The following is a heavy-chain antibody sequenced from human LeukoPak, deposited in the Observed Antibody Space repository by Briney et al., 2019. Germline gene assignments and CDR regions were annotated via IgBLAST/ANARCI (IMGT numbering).Heavy chain of an antibody. V-gene: IGHV4-59*01. CDR3: ARVNSQRFLEWLPYGYYFDY. D-gene: IGHD3-3*01. J-gene: IGHJ4*02. CDR1: GGSISSYY. Sequence: SGTLSLTCTVSGGSISSYYWSWIRQPPGKGLEWIGYIYYSGSTNYNPSLKSRVTISVDTSKNQFSLKLSSVIAADTAVYYCARVNSQRFLEWLPYGYYFDYWGQGTLVTVSS. CDR2: IYYSGST.